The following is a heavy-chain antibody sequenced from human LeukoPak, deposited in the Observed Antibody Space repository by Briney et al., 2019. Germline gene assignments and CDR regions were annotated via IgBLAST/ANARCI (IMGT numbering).Heavy chain of an antibody. J-gene: IGHJ6*02. CDR3: AKDQSGHSRYYYYGMDV. CDR1: GFTFSSYG. V-gene: IGHV3-30*18. Sequence: GGSLRLSCAASGFTFSSYGMHWVRQAPGKGLEWVAVISYDGSNKYYADSVKGRFTISRDNSKNTLYLQMNSLRAEDTAVYYCAKDQSGHSRYYYYGMDVWGQGTTVTVSS. D-gene: IGHD3-3*01. CDR2: ISYDGSNK.